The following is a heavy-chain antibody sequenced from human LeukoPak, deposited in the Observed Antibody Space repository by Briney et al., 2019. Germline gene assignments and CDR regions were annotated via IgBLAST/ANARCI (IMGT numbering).Heavy chain of an antibody. CDR2: ISNDGSNK. Sequence: GRSLRLSCAASGFTFSSYAMHWVRQAPGKGLEWVAAISNDGSNKNYADSVEGRFTISRDNSKNTLYLQVNSLRVEDTAVYYCAKGSGDYEYFDHWGQGTLVTVSS. V-gene: IGHV3-30*04. J-gene: IGHJ4*02. CDR1: GFTFSSYA. CDR3: AKGSGDYEYFDH. D-gene: IGHD1-26*01.